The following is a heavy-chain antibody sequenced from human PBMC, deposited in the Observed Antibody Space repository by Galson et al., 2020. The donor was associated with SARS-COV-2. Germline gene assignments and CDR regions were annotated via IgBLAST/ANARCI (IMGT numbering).Heavy chain of an antibody. CDR1: GYNLTELS. CDR3: ATAPGVAARNWFDP. CDR2: FDPEDGET. J-gene: IGHJ5*02. V-gene: IGHV1-24*01. D-gene: IGHD6-19*01. Sequence: ASVKVSCKVSGYNLTELSMHWVRQAPGKGLEWMGGFDPEDGETIYAQKFQGRVTMTEDTSTDTAYMELSSLRSEDTAVYYCATAPGVAARNWFDPWGQGTLVTVSS.